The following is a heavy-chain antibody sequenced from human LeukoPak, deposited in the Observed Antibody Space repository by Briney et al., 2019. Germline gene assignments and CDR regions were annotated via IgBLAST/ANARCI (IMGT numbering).Heavy chain of an antibody. CDR3: ARVGLNCSSTSCYKTGLYYFDY. D-gene: IGHD2-2*02. J-gene: IGHJ4*02. Sequence: SETLSLTCAVYGGSFSGYYWSWIRQPPGKGLEWIGEINHSGSTNYNPSLKSRVTISVDTSKNQFSLKLSSVTAADTAVYYCARVGLNCSSTSCYKTGLYYFDYWGQGTLVTVSS. CDR1: GGSFSGYY. CDR2: INHSGST. V-gene: IGHV4-34*01.